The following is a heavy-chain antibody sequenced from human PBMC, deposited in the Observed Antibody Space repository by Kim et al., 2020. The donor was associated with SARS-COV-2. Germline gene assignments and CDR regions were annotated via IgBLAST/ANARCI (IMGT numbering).Heavy chain of an antibody. Sequence: SVKVSCKASGGTFSSYAISWVRQAPGQGLEWMGGIIPIFGTANYAQKFQGRVTITADESTSTAYMELSSLRSEDTAVYYCARSVGPGIAAAGTDWWFDPWGQGTLVTVSS. CDR3: ARSVGPGIAAAGTDWWFDP. CDR1: GGTFSSYA. D-gene: IGHD6-13*01. J-gene: IGHJ5*02. CDR2: IIPIFGTA. V-gene: IGHV1-69*13.